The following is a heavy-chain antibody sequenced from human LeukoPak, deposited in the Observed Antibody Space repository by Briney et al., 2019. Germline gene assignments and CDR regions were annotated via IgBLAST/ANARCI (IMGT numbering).Heavy chain of an antibody. D-gene: IGHD5-18*01. CDR3: ARDGYDLDTPMVSTIFDY. J-gene: IGHJ4*02. CDR1: GFTFSSYA. V-gene: IGHV3-30*04. Sequence: GWSLRLSCAASGFTFSSYAMHWVRQAPGKGLEWVAVISYVGRNKYYADSAKGRFSISRDNSKSTLYLQMNSLRVEDTAVYYCARDGYDLDTPMVSTIFDYWGQGTLVTVSS. CDR2: ISYVGRNK.